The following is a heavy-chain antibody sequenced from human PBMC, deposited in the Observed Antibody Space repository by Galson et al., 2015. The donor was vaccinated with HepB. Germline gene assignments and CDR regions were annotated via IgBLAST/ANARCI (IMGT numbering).Heavy chain of an antibody. CDR2: ISGSGADT. CDR1: GFTFSNFA. J-gene: IGHJ6*02. Sequence: SLRLSCAASGFTFSNFAMSWVRQAPGKGLEWVSAISGSGADTYYADSVKGRFTIPRDNSKNTLYLQMNGLRAEDTAVYYCAKDRTATTGFYYGMDVWGQGTTVTVSS. D-gene: IGHD1-7*01. V-gene: IGHV3-23*01. CDR3: AKDRTATTGFYYGMDV.